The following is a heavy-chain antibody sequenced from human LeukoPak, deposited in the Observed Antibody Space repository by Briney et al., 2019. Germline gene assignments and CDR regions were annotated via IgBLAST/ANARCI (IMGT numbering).Heavy chain of an antibody. CDR1: GFTFSSYG. D-gene: IGHD1-26*01. J-gene: IGHJ6*02. Sequence: PGGSLRLSCAASGFTFSSYGFHWVRQAPGKGLEWVALTWYDGNNKYYADSVKGRFTISRDNSKNTLYLQMNSLRAEDTAVYYCARDDGSYQGYYYYGMDVWGQGTTVTVSS. CDR2: TWYDGNNK. V-gene: IGHV3-33*01. CDR3: ARDDGSYQGYYYYGMDV.